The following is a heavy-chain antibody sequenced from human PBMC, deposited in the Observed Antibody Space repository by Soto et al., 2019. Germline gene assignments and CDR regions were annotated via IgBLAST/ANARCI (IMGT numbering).Heavy chain of an antibody. J-gene: IGHJ3*02. CDR3: ARDGTMIVVVIPQFWNAFDI. D-gene: IGHD3-22*01. CDR2: ISSSSSYI. V-gene: IGHV3-21*01. Sequence: GGSLRLSCSASGFTFSSYSMNWVRQAPGKGLEWVSSISSSSSYIYYADSVKGRFTISRDNSKNTLYLQMNSLRAEDTAVYCCARDGTMIVVVIPQFWNAFDIWGQGTMVTVSS. CDR1: GFTFSSYS.